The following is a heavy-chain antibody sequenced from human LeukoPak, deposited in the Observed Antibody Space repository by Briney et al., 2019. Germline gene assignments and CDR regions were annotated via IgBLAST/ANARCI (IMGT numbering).Heavy chain of an antibody. CDR2: IIPIFGTA. J-gene: IGHJ4*02. Sequence: ASVKVSCKASGGTFSSYAISWVRQAPGQGLEWMGRIIPIFGTANYAQKFQGRVTITTDESTSTAYMELNSLRSEDTAVYHCARVNNYYDSSGYYPLDYWGQGTLVTVSS. CDR3: ARVNNYYDSSGYYPLDY. V-gene: IGHV1-69*05. D-gene: IGHD3-22*01. CDR1: GGTFSSYA.